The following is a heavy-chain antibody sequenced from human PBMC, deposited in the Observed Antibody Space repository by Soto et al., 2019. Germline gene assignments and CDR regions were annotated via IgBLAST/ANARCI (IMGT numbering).Heavy chain of an antibody. V-gene: IGHV5-51*07. D-gene: IGHD6-6*01. CDR3: AKHTGKQVDSPHDYYYGTDV. J-gene: IGHJ6*02. CDR2: MFPGDSDT. CDR1: GYKFTSYW. Sequence: GASLKISCKGSGYKFTSYWSAWVHQMPGKGLEWMGIMFPGDSDTRYSPSFEAQVTISADKSTSTAYLHWRSLKASDPSMYYQAKHTGKQVDSPHDYYYGTDVWGQGTPVTVSS.